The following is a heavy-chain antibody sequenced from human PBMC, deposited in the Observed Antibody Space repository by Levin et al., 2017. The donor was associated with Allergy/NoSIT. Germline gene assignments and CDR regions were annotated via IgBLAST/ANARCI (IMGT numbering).Heavy chain of an antibody. CDR1: GFTFSTFA. CDR3: AASRGWGLFGN. CDR2: ISGSGGST. D-gene: IGHD6-19*01. V-gene: IGHV3-23*01. J-gene: IGHJ4*02. Sequence: GGSLRLSCAASGFTFSTFAMNWVRQAPGKGLEWVSGISGSGGSTFYTDSGKGRFTISRDNSKNTLYLQVNSLRVEDTAVYYCAASRGWGLFGNWGQGTLVIVSS.